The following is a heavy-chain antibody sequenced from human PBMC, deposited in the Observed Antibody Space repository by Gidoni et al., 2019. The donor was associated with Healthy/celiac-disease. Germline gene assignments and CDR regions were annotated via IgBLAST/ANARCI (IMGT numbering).Heavy chain of an antibody. V-gene: IGHV3-21*01. Sequence: EVQLVESGGGLVKPGGSLRLSCAASGFTFSSYSMNWVRQAPGKGLEGVSSISSSSSYISYADSVKGRFSISRDNAKNSLYLQMNSLRAEDTAVYYCARGGGYCSGGSCYSLRYYYYYGMDVWGQGTTVTVSS. CDR1: GFTFSSYS. D-gene: IGHD2-15*01. CDR2: ISSSSSYI. CDR3: ARGGGYCSGGSCYSLRYYYYYGMDV. J-gene: IGHJ6*02.